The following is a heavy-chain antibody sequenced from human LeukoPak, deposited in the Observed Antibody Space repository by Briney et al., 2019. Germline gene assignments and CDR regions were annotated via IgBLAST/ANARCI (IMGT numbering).Heavy chain of an antibody. D-gene: IGHD6-13*01. CDR3: ARDLRPVPPSAAGPYNWFDP. J-gene: IGHJ5*02. V-gene: IGHV4-4*02. CDR1: GGSISSSNW. Sequence: SGTPSLTCAVSGGSISSSNWWSWVRQPPGKGLEWIGEIYHSGSTNYNPSLKSRVTISVDTSKNQFSLKLSSVTAADTAVYYCARDLRPVPPSAAGPYNWFDPWGQGTLVTVSS. CDR2: IYHSGST.